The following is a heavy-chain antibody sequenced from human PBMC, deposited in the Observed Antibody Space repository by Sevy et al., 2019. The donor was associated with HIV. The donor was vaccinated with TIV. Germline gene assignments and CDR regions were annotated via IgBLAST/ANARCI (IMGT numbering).Heavy chain of an antibody. CDR3: ARDGSSYYYVGGMDV. D-gene: IGHD3-10*02. Sequence: GGSLRLSCAASAFTVSSNYMSWVRQAPGKGLEWVSVIYSGGSTYYEDSVKGRFTNSRDNSKNTLYLQMNSLRAEDTAVYYCARDGSSYYYVGGMDVWGQGTTVTVSS. CDR2: IYSGGST. J-gene: IGHJ6*02. V-gene: IGHV3-53*01. CDR1: AFTVSSNY.